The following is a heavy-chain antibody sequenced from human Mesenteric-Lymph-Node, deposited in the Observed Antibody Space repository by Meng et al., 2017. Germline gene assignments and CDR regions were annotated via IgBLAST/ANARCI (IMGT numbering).Heavy chain of an antibody. Sequence: ASVKVSCKASGYTFTSYAMHWVRQAPGQRLEWMGWINAGNGNTKYSQKFQGRVTITRDTSASTAYMELSSLRSEDTAVYYCARGGRRGYSIELNSGYYYYYGMDVWGQGTTVTVSS. J-gene: IGHJ6*02. V-gene: IGHV1-3*01. D-gene: IGHD5-18*01. CDR3: ARGGRRGYSIELNSGYYYYYGMDV. CDR2: INAGNGNT. CDR1: GYTFTSYA.